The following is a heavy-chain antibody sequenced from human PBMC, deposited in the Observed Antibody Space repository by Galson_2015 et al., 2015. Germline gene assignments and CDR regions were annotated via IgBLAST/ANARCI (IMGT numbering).Heavy chain of an antibody. V-gene: IGHV3-7*01. J-gene: IGHJ4*02. Sequence: SLRLSCAASGFIFRNFWMSWVRQIPGKGLEWVADIKEDGSERYYVDSVKGRLTISRDNAKNSLYLQMTSLRVEDTAVYYCARRRPPSYFDYWGQGTLITVSS. CDR3: ARRRPPSYFDY. CDR2: IKEDGSER. CDR1: GFIFRNFW.